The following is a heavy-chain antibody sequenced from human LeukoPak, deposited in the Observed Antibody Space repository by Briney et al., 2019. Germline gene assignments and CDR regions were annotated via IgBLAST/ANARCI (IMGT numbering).Heavy chain of an antibody. CDR2: IWSDGSNK. J-gene: IGHJ2*01. CDR3: ARDMLWGYGGNSGRINWYFDL. V-gene: IGHV3-33*01. CDR1: GFIFSSYG. Sequence: GGSLRLSCAASGFIFSSYGMHWVRQAPGKGLEWVAVIWSDGSNKYYADSVKGRLTISRDNSKNTLDLQMSSLRAEDTAVYYCARDMLWGYGGNSGRINWYFDLWGRGTLVTVSS. D-gene: IGHD4-23*01.